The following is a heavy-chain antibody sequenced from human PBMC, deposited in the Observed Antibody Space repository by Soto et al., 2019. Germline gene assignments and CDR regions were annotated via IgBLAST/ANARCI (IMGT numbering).Heavy chain of an antibody. D-gene: IGHD6-13*01. J-gene: IGHJ4*02. Sequence: GGSLRLSCAASGFTVSSNYMSWVRQAPGKGLEWVSVIYSGGSTYYADSVKGRFTISRDNSKNTLYLQMNSLRAEETAVYYCATDIAAAGKNYWRREPRVTAS. V-gene: IGHV3-53*01. CDR3: ATDIAAAGKNY. CDR2: IYSGGST. CDR1: GFTVSSNY.